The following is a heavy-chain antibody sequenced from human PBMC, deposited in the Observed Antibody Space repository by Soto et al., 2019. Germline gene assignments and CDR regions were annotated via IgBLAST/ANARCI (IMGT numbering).Heavy chain of an antibody. Sequence: GGSLRLSCAVSGFSVSSNYMSWFRQAPGKGLEYVSGISSNGGSTYYANSVKGRFTISRDNSKNTLYLQVGSLRAEDMAVYYCARSGLPFDYWGQGTLVTVSS. D-gene: IGHD2-21*02. CDR1: GFSVSSNY. CDR2: ISSNGGST. V-gene: IGHV3-64*01. J-gene: IGHJ4*02. CDR3: ARSGLPFDY.